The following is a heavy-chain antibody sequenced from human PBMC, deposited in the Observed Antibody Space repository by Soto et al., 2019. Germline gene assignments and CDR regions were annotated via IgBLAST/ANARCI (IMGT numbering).Heavy chain of an antibody. J-gene: IGHJ5*02. Sequence: QVQLVESGGGLVKPGGSLRLSCAASGFTFSDYYMSWIRQAPGKGLEWVSYISSRTNYTNYADSVKGRFTISRDNAKNSLYLQINSLRADDTAIYYCARSVVSSTRFDPWGQGTLVTVSS. V-gene: IGHV3-11*06. CDR1: GFTFSDYY. CDR3: ARSVVSSTRFDP. D-gene: IGHD6-13*01. CDR2: ISSRTNYT.